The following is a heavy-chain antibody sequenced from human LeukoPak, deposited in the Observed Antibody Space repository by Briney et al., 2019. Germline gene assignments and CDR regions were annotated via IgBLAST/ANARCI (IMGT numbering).Heavy chain of an antibody. CDR3: AREGLAFDH. V-gene: IGHV3-48*03. CDR1: GFTFSSYE. CDR2: ISSSGSTI. Sequence: PGGSLRLSCAASGFTFSSYEMNWVRQAPGKGLEWVSYISSSGSTIYYADSVKGRFTISRDDTKNSLYLQMNSLRAEDTALYYCAREGLAFDHWGQGTLVTVSS. J-gene: IGHJ4*02. D-gene: IGHD3/OR15-3a*01.